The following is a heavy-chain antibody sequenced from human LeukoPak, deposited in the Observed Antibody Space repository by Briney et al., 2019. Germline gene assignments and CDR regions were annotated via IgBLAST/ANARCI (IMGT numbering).Heavy chain of an antibody. CDR2: MYHNGST. D-gene: IGHD5-24*01. J-gene: IGHJ5*02. V-gene: IGHV4-39*01. CDR3: ARHPSGRMWLQQGGWFDP. CDR1: GGSISSISYY. Sequence: SETLSLTCTVSGGSISSISYYWGWIRQPPGKGLEWIGSMYHNGSTYYNPSLKSRVTISVDTSKNQFSLKLTSVTAADTAVYYCARHPSGRMWLQQGGWFDPWGREPWSPSPQ.